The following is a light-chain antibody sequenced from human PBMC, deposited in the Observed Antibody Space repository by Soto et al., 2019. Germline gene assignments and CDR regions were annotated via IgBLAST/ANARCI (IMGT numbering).Light chain of an antibody. CDR1: QSVSKP. CDR2: GAS. Sequence: EIVLTQSPGTLSLFPGERDTLSCRASQSVSKPLAWYQQKTGQAPRLLSYGASTRATGIPDRFSGSGSGTDFTLTISSLEHEDFAVYYCQQRSNWPLTFGQGTRLEI. J-gene: IGKJ5*01. CDR3: QQRSNWPLT. V-gene: IGKV3-11*01.